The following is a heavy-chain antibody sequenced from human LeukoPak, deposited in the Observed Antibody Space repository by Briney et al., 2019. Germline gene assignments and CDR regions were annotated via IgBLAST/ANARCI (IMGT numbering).Heavy chain of an antibody. CDR1: GYTFTSYA. CDR3: ARSTGTTRLDPVDY. Sequence: GGSLRLSCAASGYTFTSYAMNWVRQAPGQGLEWMGWINTNTGNPTYAQGFTGRFVFSLDTSVSTAYLQISSLKAEDTAVYYCARSTGTTRLDPVDYWGQGTLVTVSS. CDR2: INTNTGNP. D-gene: IGHD1-1*01. V-gene: IGHV7-4-1*02. J-gene: IGHJ4*02.